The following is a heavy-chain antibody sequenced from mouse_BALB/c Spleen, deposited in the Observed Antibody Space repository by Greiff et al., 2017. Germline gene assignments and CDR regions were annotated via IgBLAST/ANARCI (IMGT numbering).Heavy chain of an antibody. Sequence: DVHLVESGGGLVQPGGSLKLSCAASGFTFSSYGMSWVRQTPDKRLELVATINSNGGSTYYPDSVKGRFTISRDNAKNTLYLQMSSLKSEDTAMYYCASLPNWDYFDYWGQGTTLTVSS. J-gene: IGHJ2*01. CDR3: ASLPNWDYFDY. CDR2: INSNGGST. V-gene: IGHV5-6-3*01. D-gene: IGHD4-1*01. CDR1: GFTFSSYG.